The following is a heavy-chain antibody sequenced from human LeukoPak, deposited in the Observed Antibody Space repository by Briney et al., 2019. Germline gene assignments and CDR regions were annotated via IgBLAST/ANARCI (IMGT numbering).Heavy chain of an antibody. J-gene: IGHJ4*02. V-gene: IGHV3-21*01. D-gene: IGHD5-12*01. CDR3: ARGVGYDWALKFEFDY. CDR2: ISSSSSYI. Sequence: PGGSLRLSCAASGFTFSSYSMNWVRQAPGKGLEWVSSISSSSSYIYYADSVKGRFTISRDNAKNSLYLQMNSLRAEDTAVYYCARGVGYDWALKFEFDYWGQGTLVTVSS. CDR1: GFTFSSYS.